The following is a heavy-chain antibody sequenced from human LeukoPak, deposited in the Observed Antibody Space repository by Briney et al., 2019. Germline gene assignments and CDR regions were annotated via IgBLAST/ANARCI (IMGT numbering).Heavy chain of an antibody. D-gene: IGHD2-15*01. CDR1: GGSFSGYY. V-gene: IGHV4-34*01. J-gene: IGHJ5*02. CDR3: ATQGGTRTPP. CDR2: INDSGST. Sequence: SETLSLTCAVYGGSFSGYYWSWIRQPPGKGLEWIGEINDSGSTNYNPSLKSRVTISVDPSKNQFSLKLSSVTAADTDVYYCATQGGTRTPPWGQGTLVTVSS.